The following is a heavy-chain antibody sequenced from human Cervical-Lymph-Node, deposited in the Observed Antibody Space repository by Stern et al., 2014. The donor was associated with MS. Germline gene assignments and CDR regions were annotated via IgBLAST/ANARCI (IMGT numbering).Heavy chain of an antibody. J-gene: IGHJ4*02. Sequence: QVQLQESGPGLVQPSETLSLTCTVSGYSINYYYWGWIRQPPRKAMERVGYIFYSGNTTYNPSLKRRVTISVDTSKNQFSLNLSSVTAADTAVYYCARVLRRRFIGAPGAGYYFDYWGQGTLVTVPS. CDR1: GYSINYYY. V-gene: IGHV4-59*01. D-gene: IGHD6-13*01. CDR3: ARVLRRRFIGAPGAGYYFDY. CDR2: IFYSGNT.